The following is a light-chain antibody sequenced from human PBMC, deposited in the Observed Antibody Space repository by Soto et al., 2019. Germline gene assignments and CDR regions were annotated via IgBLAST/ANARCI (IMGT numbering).Light chain of an antibody. CDR2: GAS. Sequence: EIVLTQSPGTLSLSPGERATLSCRASQSVSSSYLAWYQQTPGQAPRLFIYGASSRATGIPDRFSGSGSGTDFTLIISRLEPEDFAVYYCQQYGSSLLTFGGGTKVEIK. CDR3: QQYGSSLLT. V-gene: IGKV3-20*01. J-gene: IGKJ4*01. CDR1: QSVSSSY.